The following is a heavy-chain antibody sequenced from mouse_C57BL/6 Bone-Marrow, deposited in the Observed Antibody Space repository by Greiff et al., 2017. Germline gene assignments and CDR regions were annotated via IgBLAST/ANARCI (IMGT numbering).Heavy chain of an antibody. D-gene: IGHD3-1*01. CDR3: ARSAQLWNYFDY. Sequence: VQGVESGAELVMPGASVKLSCKASGYTFTSYWMHWVKQRPGQGLEWIGEIDPSDSYTNYNQKFKGKSTLTVDKSSSTAYMQLSSLTSEDSAVYYCARSAQLWNYFDYWGQGTTLTVSS. J-gene: IGHJ2*01. CDR2: IDPSDSYT. CDR1: GYTFTSYW. V-gene: IGHV1-69*01.